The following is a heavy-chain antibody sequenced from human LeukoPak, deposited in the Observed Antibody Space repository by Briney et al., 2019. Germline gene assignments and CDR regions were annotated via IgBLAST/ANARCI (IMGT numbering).Heavy chain of an antibody. CDR2: VYSSGST. V-gene: IGHV4-59*01. J-gene: IGHJ4*02. D-gene: IGHD3-22*01. CDR1: GGSISSYY. Sequence: SETLSLTCTVSGGSISSYYWSWIRQPPGKGLEWFGYVYSSGSTNYNPSLKGRVTISVDTSKNQFSLKLSSVTAADTAVYYCARDHYYNSSGYTFGYWGQGTLVTVSS. CDR3: ARDHYYNSSGYTFGY.